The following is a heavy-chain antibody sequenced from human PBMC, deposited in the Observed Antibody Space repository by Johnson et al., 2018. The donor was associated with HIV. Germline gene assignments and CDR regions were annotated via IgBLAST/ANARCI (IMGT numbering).Heavy chain of an antibody. CDR1: GFTFSSYA. V-gene: IGHV3-30*04. J-gene: IGHJ3*02. D-gene: IGHD4-17*01. CDR3: ARPSVMTTLTTTPWAFDI. CDR2: ISYDGTYN. Sequence: QVLLVESGGGLVQPGKSLRLSCAASGFTFSSYAMHWVRQAPGKGLEWVALISYDGTYNYYADSVKGRFTISRDNSKNTLYLQMNSLRVDDTAVYHCARPSVMTTLTTTPWAFDIWGQGTMVTVSS.